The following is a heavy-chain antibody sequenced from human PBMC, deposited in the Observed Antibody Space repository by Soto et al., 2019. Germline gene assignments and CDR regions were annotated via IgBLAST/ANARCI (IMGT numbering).Heavy chain of an antibody. CDR2: ISGYNGDT. V-gene: IGHV1-18*01. D-gene: IGHD2-8*01. CDR3: AKNGQPPYYYYGLDV. Sequence: QGQLVQSGGEVKKPGASVKVSCKTSGYTFSRYGISWVRQAPGQGLEWMGWISGYNGDTNYARKFQGRVTMTIDTSXPTAYMELRSLTSDDTAVYYCAKNGQPPYYYYGLDVWGQGTTVTVSS. CDR1: GYTFSRYG. J-gene: IGHJ6*02.